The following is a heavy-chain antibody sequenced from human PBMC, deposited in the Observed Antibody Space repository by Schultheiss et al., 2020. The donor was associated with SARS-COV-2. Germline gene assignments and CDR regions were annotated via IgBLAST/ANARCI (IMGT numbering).Heavy chain of an antibody. CDR1: GGTFSSYA. J-gene: IGHJ6*01. V-gene: IGHV1-18*01. Sequence: ASVKVSCKASGGTFSSYAISWVRQAPGQGLEWMGWINPNSGGTNYAQKFQDRVTMTTDILTSTAFLELRRLRSDDTAVYYCARDAYEGIVAEPGALGYSYYRMHVWGQGTSVNVSS. CDR2: INPNSGGT. D-gene: IGHD2-2*01. CDR3: ARDAYEGIVAEPGALGYSYYRMHV.